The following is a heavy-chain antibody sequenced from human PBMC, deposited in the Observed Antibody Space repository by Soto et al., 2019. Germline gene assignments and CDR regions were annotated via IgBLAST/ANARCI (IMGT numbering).Heavy chain of an antibody. V-gene: IGHV1-69*01. J-gene: IGHJ5*02. CDR2: IIPIFGTA. CDR1: GGTFSSYA. CDR3: MMEHYYDSSGYHNWFDP. Sequence: QVQLVQSGAEVKKPGSSVKVSCKASGGTFSSYAISWVRQAPGQGLEWMGGIIPIFGTANYAQKFQGRVTITADESTSTAYMELSSLRSEHTAGNYCMMEHYYDSSGYHNWFDPWGEGTLVTVSS. D-gene: IGHD3-22*01.